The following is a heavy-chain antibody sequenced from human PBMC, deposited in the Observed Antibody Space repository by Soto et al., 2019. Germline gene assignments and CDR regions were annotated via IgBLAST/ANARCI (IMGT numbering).Heavy chain of an antibody. CDR3: VRGDGLRYFDWLTYGMDV. J-gene: IGHJ6*02. CDR1: GYTFTDYY. Sequence: GASVKVSCKASGYTFTDYYVNWVRQAPGQGLEWMGIINPRDDSTGYAQRFQGRVTMTRDTSTSTVYMELRSLRSEDTAVYYCVRGDGLRYFDWLTYGMDVWG. CDR2: INPRDDST. D-gene: IGHD3-9*01. V-gene: IGHV1-46*01.